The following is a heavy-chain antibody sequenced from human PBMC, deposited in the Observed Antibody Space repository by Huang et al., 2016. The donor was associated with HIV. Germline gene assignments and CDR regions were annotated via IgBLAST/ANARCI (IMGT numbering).Heavy chain of an antibody. J-gene: IGHJ4*02. Sequence: QITLKESGPTLVKPTQTLTLTCTFSGFSLTSSGVAVGWIRQPPGKALEWLALIYWDNEARFSPSLKTRRTITKDTPKNEVVLTMTNMDPVDIATYYCVHRLRYGKWYVDYWGQGVLVTVSS. CDR2: IYWDNEA. CDR3: VHRLRYGKWYVDY. D-gene: IGHD6-13*01. CDR1: GFSLTSSGVA. V-gene: IGHV2-5*02.